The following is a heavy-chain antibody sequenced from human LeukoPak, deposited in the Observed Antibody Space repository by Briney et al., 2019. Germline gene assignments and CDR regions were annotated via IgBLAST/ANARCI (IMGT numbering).Heavy chain of an antibody. CDR1: GFTFSRY. V-gene: IGHV4-59*01. CDR3: ARGEFRTYYFDY. Sequence: GSLRLSCAASGFTFSRYWSWSRPPPGKGLGWSGCVYYSGSTNYNPSLTSRVTISIDTAKNKISLKLSSVTAADTAVYYCARGEFRTYYFDYWGQGTLVTVSS. CDR2: VYYSGST. J-gene: IGHJ4*02.